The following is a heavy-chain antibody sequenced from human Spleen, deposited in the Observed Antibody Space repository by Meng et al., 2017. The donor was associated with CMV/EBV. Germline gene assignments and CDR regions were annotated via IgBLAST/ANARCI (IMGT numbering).Heavy chain of an antibody. D-gene: IGHD2-2*01. Sequence: GESLKISCAASGFTFSSYEMNWVRQAPGKGLEWVSYISSSGSTIYYADSVKGRFSISRDNSKNTVYLHMNSLRTGDTAVFYCARVINIPAATGKYFDLWGRGTLVTVSS. CDR1: GFTFSSYE. CDR3: ARVINIPAATGKYFDL. V-gene: IGHV3-48*03. CDR2: ISSSGSTI. J-gene: IGHJ2*01.